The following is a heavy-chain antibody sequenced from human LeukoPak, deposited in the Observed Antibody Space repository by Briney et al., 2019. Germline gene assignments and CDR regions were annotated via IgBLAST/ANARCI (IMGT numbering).Heavy chain of an antibody. Sequence: GRSLRLSCAASGFTFSSYAMHWVRQAPGKGLEWVAVISYDGSNKYYADSVRGRFTISRDNSKNTVYLQMNSLRAEDTAVYYCARGSPINYYDSSGYYSGINYLDYWGQGTLVTVSS. V-gene: IGHV3-30*14. CDR2: ISYDGSNK. D-gene: IGHD3-22*01. CDR3: ARGSPINYYDSSGYYSGINYLDY. J-gene: IGHJ4*02. CDR1: GFTFSSYA.